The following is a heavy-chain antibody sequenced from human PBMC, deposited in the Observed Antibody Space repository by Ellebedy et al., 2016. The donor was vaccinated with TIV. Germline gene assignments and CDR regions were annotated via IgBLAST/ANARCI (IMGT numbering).Heavy chain of an antibody. V-gene: IGHV4-59*01. D-gene: IGHD1-26*01. Sequence: MPSETLSPTCRVSAASISPYYWSWIRHAPREGLGWNGFISYIGATIYNPSLKSRVTLSVDPSKDQFSLKLTSVTAADTATYYCARTNSGTYSNYFDYWGQGTPVTVSS. J-gene: IGHJ4*02. CDR2: ISYIGAT. CDR3: ARTNSGTYSNYFDY. CDR1: AASISPYY.